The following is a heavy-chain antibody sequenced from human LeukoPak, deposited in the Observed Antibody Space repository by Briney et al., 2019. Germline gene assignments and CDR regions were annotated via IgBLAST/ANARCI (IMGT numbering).Heavy chain of an antibody. CDR2: ISAYNGNT. CDR1: GYTFTSYG. V-gene: IGHV1-18*01. Sequence: ASVKVSCKASGYTFTSYGISWVRQAPGQGLEWMGWISAYNGNTNYAQKLQGRVTMTTDTSTSTAYMELRSLRSDDTAVYYCAKDPTATIELYNWFDPWGQGTLVTVSS. D-gene: IGHD5-12*01. J-gene: IGHJ5*02. CDR3: AKDPTATIELYNWFDP.